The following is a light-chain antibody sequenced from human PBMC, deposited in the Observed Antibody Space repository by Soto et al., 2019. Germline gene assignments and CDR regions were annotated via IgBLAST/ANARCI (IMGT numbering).Light chain of an antibody. CDR1: QSVSSN. V-gene: IGKV3-15*01. J-gene: IGKJ1*01. Sequence: EIVMTQSPPTLSVSPGERATLSCRASQSVSSNLAWYQQKPGQAPRLLIHGAATRATGIPARFSGSGSGTEFTLTISSLQSDDIAVYYCQQYHNWPAFGQGTKVDI. CDR3: QQYHNWPA. CDR2: GAA.